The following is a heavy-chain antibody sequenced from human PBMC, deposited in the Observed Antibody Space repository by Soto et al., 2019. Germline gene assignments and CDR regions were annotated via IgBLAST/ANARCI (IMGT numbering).Heavy chain of an antibody. V-gene: IGHV4-61*01. J-gene: IGHJ6*02. D-gene: IGHD5-12*01. CDR3: SASAPPATNYYYAMGV. Sequence: SESLSLTCTVSGGSVSSGSFYWSWIRRPPGKGLEWIGYFYDSGSTNYNPSLRSRVTMSVDTSKNQFSLKLCSVTAADTAVYYCSASAPPATNYYYAMGVWGQGTTVTVSS. CDR1: GGSVSSGSFY. CDR2: FYDSGST.